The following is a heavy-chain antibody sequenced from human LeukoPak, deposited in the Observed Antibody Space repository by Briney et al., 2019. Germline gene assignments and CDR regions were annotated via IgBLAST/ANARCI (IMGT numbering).Heavy chain of an antibody. J-gene: IGHJ4*02. CDR1: GFTFSEFE. CDR3: TRGLVV. D-gene: IGHD2-2*01. V-gene: IGHV3-48*03. CDR2: ISSGGTTI. Sequence: GGSLRLSCAASGFTFSEFEMNWVRQAPGKGLEWVSDISSGGTTIFYADSVKGRFTISRDNAKNSLYLQMNSLRDEDTAIYYCTRGLVVWDQGALVTVSS.